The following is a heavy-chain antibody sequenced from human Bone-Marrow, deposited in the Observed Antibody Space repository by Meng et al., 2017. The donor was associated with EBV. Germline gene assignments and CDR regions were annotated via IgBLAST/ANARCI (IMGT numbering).Heavy chain of an antibody. J-gene: IGHJ4*02. V-gene: IGHV4-4*02. D-gene: IGHD3-10*01. CDR1: GGSISSRNW. CDR2: IDHSGST. CDR3: ARDISGTIDY. Sequence: QGQRQESGLWRVRPWGSLSLTCGVSGGSISSRNWWSWVRQPPGKGLEWIGEIDHSGSTNYNPSLKSRVTISIDKSKNQFSLKLSSVTAADTAVYYCARDISGTIDYWGQGTLVTVSS.